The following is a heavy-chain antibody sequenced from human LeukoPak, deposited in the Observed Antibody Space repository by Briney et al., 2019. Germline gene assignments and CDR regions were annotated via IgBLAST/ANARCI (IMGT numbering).Heavy chain of an antibody. J-gene: IGHJ4*02. Sequence: GGSLRLFCAASGFTFSSYAMRWVRQPPGKGLEWVSAISGSGGSTYYADSVKGRLTISRDNCKNTLYLQMNSLRAEDTAVYYCAKDRGVVVPAAPCYWGQGTLVTVSS. CDR1: GFTFSSYA. D-gene: IGHD2-2*01. CDR3: AKDRGVVVPAAPCY. V-gene: IGHV3-23*01. CDR2: ISGSGGST.